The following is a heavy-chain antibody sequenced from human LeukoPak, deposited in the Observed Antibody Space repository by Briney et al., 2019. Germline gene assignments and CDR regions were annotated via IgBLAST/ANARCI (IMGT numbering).Heavy chain of an antibody. D-gene: IGHD3-3*01. CDR3: ARDWIGYYRVFDY. V-gene: IGHV4-59*12. CDR2: IFYSGST. CDR1: GFTFSSYA. J-gene: IGHJ4*02. Sequence: GSLRLSCAASGFTFSSYAMSWVRQPPGKALEWIGNIFYSGSTYYSPSLKSRVTISLDTSRNQFSLKLNSVTAADTAVYYCARDWIGYYRVFDYWGQGTLVTVSS.